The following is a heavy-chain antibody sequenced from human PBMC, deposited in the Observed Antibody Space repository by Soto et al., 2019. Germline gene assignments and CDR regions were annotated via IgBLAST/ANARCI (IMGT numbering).Heavy chain of an antibody. J-gene: IGHJ4*02. V-gene: IGHV3-15*07. CDR3: SHGYGQYFNS. Sequence: EVPLVESGGGLVKPGGSFGPSVPVPVSGTPKFGLNGFGRVPGRGLGWAGGIKSKTAGGTTDYAAPVKGRFTILRDDSKNTLYLQMDSLITEDTAVYFCSHGYGQYFNSWGQGTLVTVSS. CDR2: IKSKTAGGTT. CDR1: VSGTPKFG. D-gene: IGHD5-18*01.